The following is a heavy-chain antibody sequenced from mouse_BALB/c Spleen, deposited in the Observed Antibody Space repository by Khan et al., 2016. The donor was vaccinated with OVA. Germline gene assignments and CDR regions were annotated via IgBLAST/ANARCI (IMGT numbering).Heavy chain of an antibody. CDR3: TRAYYGNYREAMDY. V-gene: IGHV2-6-7*01. D-gene: IGHD2-10*01. CDR1: GFSLTGYG. Sequence: VQLQESGPGLVAPSQSLSITCTVSGFSLTGYGVNWVRQPPGKGLEWLGMIWGDGSTDYNSALKSRLSISKDNSKSQVFLKMNSLQTDDTAMYYGTRAYYGNYREAMDYWGQGTSVTVSS. J-gene: IGHJ4*01. CDR2: IWGDGST.